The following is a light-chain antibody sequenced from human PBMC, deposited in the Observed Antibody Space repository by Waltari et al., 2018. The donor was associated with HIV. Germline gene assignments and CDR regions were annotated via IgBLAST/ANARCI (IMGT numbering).Light chain of an antibody. Sequence: QSALTQPASVSGSPGQSITISCTRTSSDVPTHKLVSWYQQPPGKAPKLMIYEVSKRPSGVSDRFSGSKSGDTASLTISGLQAEDEADYYCCSYVSNVIFGGGTKLTVL. J-gene: IGLJ2*01. CDR1: SSDVPTHKL. V-gene: IGLV2-23*02. CDR3: CSYVSNVI. CDR2: EVS.